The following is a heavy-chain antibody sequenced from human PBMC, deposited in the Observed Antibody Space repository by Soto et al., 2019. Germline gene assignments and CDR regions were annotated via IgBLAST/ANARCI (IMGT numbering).Heavy chain of an antibody. J-gene: IGHJ6*03. D-gene: IGHD3-10*01. CDR1: GFTVSSNY. V-gene: IGHV3-53*04. Sequence: GGSLRLSCAASGFTVSSNYMSWVRQAPGKGLEWVSVIYSGGSTYYADSVKGRFTISRHNSKNTLYLQMNSLRAEDTAVYYCAREAAYAGYYYYYMDVWGKGTTVTVSS. CDR3: AREAAYAGYYYYYMDV. CDR2: IYSGGST.